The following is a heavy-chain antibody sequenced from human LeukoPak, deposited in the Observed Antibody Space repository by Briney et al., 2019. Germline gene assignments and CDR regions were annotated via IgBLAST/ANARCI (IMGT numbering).Heavy chain of an antibody. J-gene: IGHJ4*02. CDR1: GDSISCYY. V-gene: IGHV4-59*01. D-gene: IGHD2-2*01. CDR2: IYYSGST. Sequence: SETLSLTCTVSGDSISCYYWSWIRQPPGKGLEWIGYIYYSGSTNYNPSLKSRVTISVDTSKNQFSLKLSSVTAADTAVYYCARTGTYCSSTSCYHDYWGQGTLVTVSS. CDR3: ARTGTYCSSTSCYHDY.